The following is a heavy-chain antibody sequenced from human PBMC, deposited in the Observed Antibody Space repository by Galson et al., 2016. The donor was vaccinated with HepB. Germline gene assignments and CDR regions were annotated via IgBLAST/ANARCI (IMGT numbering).Heavy chain of an antibody. Sequence: ETLSLTCNVSGGFISNYYWTWIRQPAGKGLEWIGRIYSSGSTNYNPSLKSRVTMSVDTSKNLLSLKMTSVTAADTAVYYCARDGSSSANRFYFGIDAWGKGITVAVSS. V-gene: IGHV4-4*07. CDR1: GGFISNYY. J-gene: IGHJ6*04. CDR3: ARDGSSSANRFYFGIDA. D-gene: IGHD6-6*01. CDR2: IYSSGST.